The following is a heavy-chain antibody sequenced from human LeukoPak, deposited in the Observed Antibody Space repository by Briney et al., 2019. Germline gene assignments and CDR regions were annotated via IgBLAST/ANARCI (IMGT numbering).Heavy chain of an antibody. CDR1: GGSISSGGYY. D-gene: IGHD2-8*01. CDR3: AQNGQSGFSFDP. CDR2: IYTSGST. Sequence: SQTLSLTCTVSGGSISSGGYYWSWIRQPAGKGLEWIGRIYTSGSTNYNPSLKSRVTMSVDTSKNQFSLKLSSVTAADTAVYYCAQNGQSGFSFDPWGQGTLVTVSS. V-gene: IGHV4-61*02. J-gene: IGHJ5*02.